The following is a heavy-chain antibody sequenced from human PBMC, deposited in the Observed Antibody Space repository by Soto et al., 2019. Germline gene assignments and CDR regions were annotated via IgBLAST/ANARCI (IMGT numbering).Heavy chain of an antibody. J-gene: IGHJ4*02. Sequence: SETLSLTCTVSGGSTSSYYWSWIRQPPGKGLEWIGYIYYSGSTNYNPSLKSRVTISVDTSKNQFSLKLSSVTAADTAVYYCARDSDGDYYFDYWGQGTLVTVSS. CDR1: GGSTSSYY. CDR2: IYYSGST. D-gene: IGHD4-17*01. V-gene: IGHV4-59*01. CDR3: ARDSDGDYYFDY.